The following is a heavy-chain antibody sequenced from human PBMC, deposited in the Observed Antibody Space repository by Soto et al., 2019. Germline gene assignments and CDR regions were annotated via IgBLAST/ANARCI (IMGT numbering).Heavy chain of an antibody. J-gene: IGHJ4*02. CDR3: ARSPYDYDSSGYYSQGFDY. Sequence: GGSLRLSCAASGFTFSSYSMNWVRQAPGKGLEWVSSISSSSSYIYYADSVKGRFTISRDNAKNSLYLQMNSLRAEDTAVYYCARSPYDYDSSGYYSQGFDYWGQGTLVTVSS. CDR1: GFTFSSYS. CDR2: ISSSSSYI. V-gene: IGHV3-21*04. D-gene: IGHD3-22*01.